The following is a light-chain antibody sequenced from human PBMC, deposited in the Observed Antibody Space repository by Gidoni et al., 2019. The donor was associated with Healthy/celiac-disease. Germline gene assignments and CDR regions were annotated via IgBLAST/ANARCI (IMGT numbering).Light chain of an antibody. Sequence: EIVLTQSPGTLSLSPGERATLSCRASQSVSSSYLAWYQQKPGQAPRLLIYGTSRATGIPDRFSGSGSGTDFTLTISRLEPEDFAVYYCQQYGSSPRGTFGQGTKLEIK. CDR3: QQYGSSPRGT. J-gene: IGKJ2*01. CDR2: GT. CDR1: QSVSSSY. V-gene: IGKV3-20*01.